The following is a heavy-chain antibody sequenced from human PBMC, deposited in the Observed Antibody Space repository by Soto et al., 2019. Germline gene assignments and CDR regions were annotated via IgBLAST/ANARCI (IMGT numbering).Heavy chain of an antibody. J-gene: IGHJ4*02. V-gene: IGHV3-30-3*01. D-gene: IGHD3-10*01. Sequence: PGGSLRLSCAASGFTFSSYAMHWVRQAPGKGLEWVAVISYEGSNKYYADSVKGRFTISRDNSKNTLYVQMNSLRAEDTAVYYCARDPRELSGSYFGLLWGQGTLVTVSS. CDR3: ARDPRELSGSYFGLL. CDR2: ISYEGSNK. CDR1: GFTFSSYA.